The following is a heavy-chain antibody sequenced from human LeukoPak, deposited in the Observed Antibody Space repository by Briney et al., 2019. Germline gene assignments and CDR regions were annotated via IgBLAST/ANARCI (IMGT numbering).Heavy chain of an antibody. D-gene: IGHD6-19*01. CDR3: VRGSGWGPDY. CDR1: GFTVNRYD. Sequence: PGGSLGLSCEASGFTVNRYDMHWVRQAAGRGLEWVSLIGTAGDTYYAGSVKGRFTISREEAKNSLYLQMNTLRVGDTAVYYCVRGSGWGPDYWGQGTLVTVSS. CDR2: IGTAGDT. V-gene: IGHV3-13*01. J-gene: IGHJ4*02.